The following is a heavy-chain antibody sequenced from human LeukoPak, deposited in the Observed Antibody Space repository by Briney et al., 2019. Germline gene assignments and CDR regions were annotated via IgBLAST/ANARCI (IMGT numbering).Heavy chain of an antibody. CDR3: AKDRTGLYSSWN. V-gene: IGHV3-23*01. J-gene: IGHJ4*02. D-gene: IGHD6-6*01. CDR2: ISGSGGST. Sequence: PGGSLRLSCAASGFTFSSYAMSWVRQAPGKGLEWVSAISGSGGSTYYADSVKGRFTISRDNSKNTLYLQMNRLRAEDTAVYYCAKDRTGLYSSWNWGQGTLVTVSS. CDR1: GFTFSSYA.